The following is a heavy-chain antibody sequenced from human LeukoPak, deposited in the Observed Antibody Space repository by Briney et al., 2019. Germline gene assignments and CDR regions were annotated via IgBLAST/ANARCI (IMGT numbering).Heavy chain of an antibody. CDR1: GFTFSSYA. CDR2: ISGSGGST. CDR3: AKDPNYDSSGYYYDYYYGMDV. V-gene: IGHV3-23*01. Sequence: QTGGSLRLACAASGFTFSSYAMSWVRQAPGKGLEWVSAISGSGGSTYYADSVKGRFTISRDNSKNTLYLQMNSLRAEDTAVYYCAKDPNYDSSGYYYDYYYGMDVWGQGTTVTVSS. J-gene: IGHJ6*02. D-gene: IGHD3-22*01.